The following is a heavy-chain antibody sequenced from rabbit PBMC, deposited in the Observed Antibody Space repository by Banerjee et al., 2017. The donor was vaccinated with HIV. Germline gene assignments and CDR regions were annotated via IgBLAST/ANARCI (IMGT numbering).Heavy chain of an antibody. D-gene: IGHD1-1*01. CDR1: GFDFSSGYY. V-gene: IGHV1S40*01. J-gene: IGHJ6*01. CDR3: ARDSSSDWAYGMDL. Sequence: QSLEESGGDLVKPGASLTLTCTASGFDFSSGYYINWVRQAPGKGLEWIAYIYTGSSSSTSYATWAKGRFTISKTSSTTVTLQMTSLTAADTATYFCARDSSSDWAYGMDLWGPGTLVTVS. CDR2: IYTGSSSST.